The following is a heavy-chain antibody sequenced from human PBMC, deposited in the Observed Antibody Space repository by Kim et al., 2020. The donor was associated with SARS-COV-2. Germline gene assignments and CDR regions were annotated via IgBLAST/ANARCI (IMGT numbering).Heavy chain of an antibody. CDR3: ARDPVSWSYYYMDV. Sequence: AAAVKGRFTSSRDNAKNSLYRQMNSLRAEDTAVYYCARDPVSWSYYYMDVWGKGTTVTVSS. D-gene: IGHD6-13*01. J-gene: IGHJ6*03. V-gene: IGHV3-48*03.